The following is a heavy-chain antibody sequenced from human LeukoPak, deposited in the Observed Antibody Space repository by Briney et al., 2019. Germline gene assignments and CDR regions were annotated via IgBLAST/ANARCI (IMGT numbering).Heavy chain of an antibody. Sequence: GGSLRLSCAVSGFTFSTYGMHWVRQAPGKGLEWVAVISYGANNKYYADSVKGRFTISRDNSNNTLYLQMDSLRAEDTAVYYCARQRGGGYWYFDLWGRGTLVTVSS. CDR3: ARQRGGGYWYFDL. J-gene: IGHJ2*01. CDR1: GFTFSTYG. V-gene: IGHV3-30*03. CDR2: ISYGANNK. D-gene: IGHD1-1*01.